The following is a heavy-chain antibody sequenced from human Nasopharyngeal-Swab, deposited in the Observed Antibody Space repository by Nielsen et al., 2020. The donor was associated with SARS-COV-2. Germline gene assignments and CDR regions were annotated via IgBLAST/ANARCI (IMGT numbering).Heavy chain of an antibody. Sequence: GESLKISCAASGFTFSSYAMSWVRQAPGKGLEWVSAISGSGGSTYYADSVKGRFTISRDNSKNTLYLQMNSLRAEDTAVYYCAKDYRDYSNYDYYYYGMDVWGQGTTVTVSS. CDR3: AKDYRDYSNYDYYYYGMDV. V-gene: IGHV3-23*01. D-gene: IGHD4-11*01. CDR1: GFTFSSYA. J-gene: IGHJ6*02. CDR2: ISGSGGST.